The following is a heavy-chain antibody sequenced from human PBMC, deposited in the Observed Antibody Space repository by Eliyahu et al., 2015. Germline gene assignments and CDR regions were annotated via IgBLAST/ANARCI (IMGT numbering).Heavy chain of an antibody. CDR2: VDPSDSDV. Sequence: EVQLVQSGAEVKKPGXSLKIXCKGSESNFNNYWXAWVRQRPGEGLEWMGIVDPSDSDVSYSPSFQGQVTISVDKSINTAYLQWDSLQAPDTGIYYCARRTDDWSFDYWGQGTLVTVSS. V-gene: IGHV5-51*01. D-gene: IGHD3-9*01. CDR1: ESNFNNYW. J-gene: IGHJ4*02. CDR3: ARRTDDWSFDY.